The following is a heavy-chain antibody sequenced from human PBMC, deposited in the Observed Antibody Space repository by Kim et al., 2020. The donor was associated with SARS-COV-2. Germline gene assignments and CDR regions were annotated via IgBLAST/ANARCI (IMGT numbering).Heavy chain of an antibody. J-gene: IGHJ5*01. V-gene: IGHV4-38-2*01. Sequence: SETLSLTCSVSGYSITNGYFWGWVRQPPGKGLEWIGVIQSGPTYYNPSLKSRVTMSVKTSKNQFSLKLTSVTAADTAKYYCVKEVAGRWLLLGYCFESWG. D-gene: IGHD6-19*01. CDR3: VKEVAGRWLLLGYCFES. CDR2: IQSGPT. CDR1: GYSITNGYF.